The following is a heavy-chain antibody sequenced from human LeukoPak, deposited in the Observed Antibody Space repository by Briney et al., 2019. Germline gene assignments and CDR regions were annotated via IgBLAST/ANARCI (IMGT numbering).Heavy chain of an antibody. CDR2: IKSRTYGWTT. Sequence: GGSLRLSCAASGFTFSSYEMNWVRQAPGKGLEWVGRIKSRTYGWTTDYAAPVKGRFTVSRDDSQNTLYLQMNSLRAEDTAVYYCARGAVVLRYFDWLLLASAPLDYWGQGTLVTVSS. J-gene: IGHJ4*02. D-gene: IGHD3-9*01. CDR3: ARGAVVLRYFDWLLLASAPLDY. V-gene: IGHV3-15*01. CDR1: GFTFSSYE.